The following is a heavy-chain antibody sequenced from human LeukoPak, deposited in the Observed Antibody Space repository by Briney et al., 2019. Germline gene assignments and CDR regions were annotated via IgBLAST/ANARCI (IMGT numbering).Heavy chain of an antibody. CDR2: IIPIFGTA. CDR1: GGTFSSCA. CDR3: ARGGRKYYYGSGSPRNFDY. V-gene: IGHV1-69*01. D-gene: IGHD3-10*01. J-gene: IGHJ4*02. Sequence: EASVKVSCKASGGTFSSCAISWVRQAPGQGLEWMGGIIPIFGTANYAQKFQGRVTITADESTSTAYMELSSLRSEDTAVYYCARGGRKYYYGSGSPRNFDYWGQGTLVTVSS.